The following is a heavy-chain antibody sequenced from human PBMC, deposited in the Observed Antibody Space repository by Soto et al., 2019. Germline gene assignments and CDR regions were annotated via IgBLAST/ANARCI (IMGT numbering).Heavy chain of an antibody. D-gene: IGHD3-22*01. CDR3: ARVPRGISGSLDY. V-gene: IGHV3-21*01. CDR2: ISSSSSYI. CDR1: GFTFSSYA. Sequence: GGSLRLSCAASGFTFSSYAMHWVRQAPGKGLEWVSSISSSSSYIYYADSVKGRFTISRDNAKNSLYLQMNSLRAEDTAVYYCARVPRGISGSLDYWGQGTLVTVSS. J-gene: IGHJ4*02.